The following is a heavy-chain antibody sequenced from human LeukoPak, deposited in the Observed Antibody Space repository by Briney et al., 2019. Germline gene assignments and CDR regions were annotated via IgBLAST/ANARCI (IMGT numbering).Heavy chain of an antibody. CDR3: ARDWENGSGSYVTG. Sequence: SGTLSLTCAVSGGSISGSNWWSWVRQSPGKGLEWIGEIYHSGSTNYNPSLKSRITISVDTSKNQFSLKLSSVTAADTAVYYCARDWENGSGSYVTGWGQGTLVSVSS. CDR1: GGSISGSNW. J-gene: IGHJ4*02. D-gene: IGHD3-10*01. CDR2: IYHSGST. V-gene: IGHV4-4*02.